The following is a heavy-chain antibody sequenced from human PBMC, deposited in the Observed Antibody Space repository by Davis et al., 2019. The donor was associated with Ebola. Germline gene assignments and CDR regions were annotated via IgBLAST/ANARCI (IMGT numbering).Heavy chain of an antibody. CDR2: IIPIFGTA. J-gene: IGHJ4*02. V-gene: IGHV1-69*13. D-gene: IGHD4-23*01. CDR3: ARVPRGNSWSY. CDR1: GGTFSSYA. Sequence: AASAKVSCKASGGTFSSYAISWVRQAPGQGLEWMGGIIPIFGTANYAQKFQGRVTITADESTSTAYMELSSLRSEDTAVYYCARVPRGNSWSYWGQGTLVTVSS.